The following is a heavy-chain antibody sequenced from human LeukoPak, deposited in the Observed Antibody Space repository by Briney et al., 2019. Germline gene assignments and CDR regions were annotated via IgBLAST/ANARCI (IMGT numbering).Heavy chain of an antibody. CDR2: MYYSGTT. Sequence: SETLSLTCTVTGGSISGYYWSWIRQPPGKGLEWIGFMYYSGTTNYNPSLKSRVTVSVDTSKNQFSLMLSSVTAADTAVYYCARMTSYSSGCYFDYWGQGTLVTVSS. D-gene: IGHD6-19*01. V-gene: IGHV4-59*01. CDR1: GGSISGYY. CDR3: ARMTSYSSGCYFDY. J-gene: IGHJ4*02.